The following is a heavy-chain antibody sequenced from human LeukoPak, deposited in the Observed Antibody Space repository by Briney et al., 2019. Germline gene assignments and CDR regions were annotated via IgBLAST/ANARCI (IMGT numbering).Heavy chain of an antibody. Sequence: SETLSLTCAVYGGSFSGYYWSWIRQPPGKGLEWIGEINHSGSTNYNPPLKSRVTMSVDTSKNQFSLKLSSVTAADTAVYYCARGLPPDYWGQGTLVTVSS. V-gene: IGHV4-34*01. J-gene: IGHJ4*02. CDR2: INHSGST. CDR3: ARGLPPDY. CDR1: GGSFSGYY.